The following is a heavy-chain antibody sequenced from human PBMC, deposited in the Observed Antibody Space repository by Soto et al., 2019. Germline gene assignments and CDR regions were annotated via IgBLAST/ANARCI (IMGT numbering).Heavy chain of an antibody. V-gene: IGHV4-59*01. CDR2: IYYSGST. J-gene: IGHJ6*03. Sequence: SETLSLTCTVSGGSISSYYWSWIRQPPGKGLEWIGYIYYSGSTNYNPSLKSRVTISVDTSKNQFSLKLSSVTAADTAVYYCARVQKDQGYYYYYMDVWGKGTTVTVSS. CDR1: GGSISSYY. CDR3: ARVQKDQGYYYYYMDV. D-gene: IGHD2-15*01.